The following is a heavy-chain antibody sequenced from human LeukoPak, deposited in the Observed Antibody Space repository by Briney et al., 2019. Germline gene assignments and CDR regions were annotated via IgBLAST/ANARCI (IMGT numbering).Heavy chain of an antibody. CDR2: IYYSGST. CDR1: GGSIRSYY. D-gene: IGHD2-8*01. V-gene: IGHV4-59*01. J-gene: IGHJ4*02. CDR3: ARDQYGMVPPDY. Sequence: SETLSLTCTVSGGSIRSYYWSRIRQPPGKGLEWIGYIYYSGSTNYNPSLKSRVTISVDTSKNQFSLKLNSVTAADTAVYYCARDQYGMVPPDYWGQGTLVTVSS.